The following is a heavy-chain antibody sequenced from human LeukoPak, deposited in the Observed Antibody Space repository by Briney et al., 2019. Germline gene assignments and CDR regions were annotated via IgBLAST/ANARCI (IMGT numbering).Heavy chain of an antibody. J-gene: IGHJ4*02. Sequence: SETLSLTCTVSGGSISSYYWSWIRQPAGKGLEWTGYIYYSGSTYYNPSLKSRVTISVDTSKNQFSLKLSSVTAADTAVYYSARRGSGSLNFQSNSDYWGQGTLVIVSS. D-gene: IGHD3-10*01. CDR1: GGSISSYY. CDR2: IYYSGST. V-gene: IGHV4-59*12. CDR3: ARRGSGSLNFQSNSDY.